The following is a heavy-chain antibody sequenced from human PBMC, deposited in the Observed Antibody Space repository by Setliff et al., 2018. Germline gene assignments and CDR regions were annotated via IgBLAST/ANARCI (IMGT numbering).Heavy chain of an antibody. CDR1: GFTFSDYY. Sequence: GGSLRLSCAASGFTFSDYYMSWIRQAPGKGLEWVSYITSSGTTTFYTDSLRGRFTISRDNAKNSLYLQVNSLRAEDTAVYYCARGPLVGTTEYYLDYWGQGTLVTVSS. D-gene: IGHD1-26*01. J-gene: IGHJ4*02. V-gene: IGHV3-11*04. CDR2: ITSSGTTT. CDR3: ARGPLVGTTEYYLDY.